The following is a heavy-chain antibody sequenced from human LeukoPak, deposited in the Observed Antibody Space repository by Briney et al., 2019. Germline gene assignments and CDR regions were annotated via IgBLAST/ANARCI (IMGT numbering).Heavy chain of an antibody. CDR3: ASLDSIAAQPSRYYYMDV. V-gene: IGHV1-69*13. CDR2: SIPIFGTA. D-gene: IGHD6-6*01. CDR1: GGTFSSYA. Sequence: SVKVSCKASGGTFSSYAISWVRQAPGQGLEWMGGSIPIFGTANYAQKFQGRVTITADESTSTAYMELSSLRSEDTAVYYCASLDSIAAQPSRYYYMDVWGKGTTVTVSS. J-gene: IGHJ6*03.